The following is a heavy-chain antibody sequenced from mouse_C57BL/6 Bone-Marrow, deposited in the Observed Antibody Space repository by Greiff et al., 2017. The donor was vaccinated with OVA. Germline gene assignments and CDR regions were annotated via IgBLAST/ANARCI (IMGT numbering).Heavy chain of an antibody. CDR3: TSYGNFDD. CDR2: IDPENGDT. Sequence: EVQLVESGAELVRPGASVKLSCTASGFTFTDDYMHWVKQRPEQGLEWIGWIDPENGDTEYASKFQGKATITADTSSNTAYLQLSSLTSEDSAVYYCTSYGNFDDWGQGTTLTVSS. V-gene: IGHV14-4*01. J-gene: IGHJ2*01. CDR1: GFTFTDDY. D-gene: IGHD2-1*01.